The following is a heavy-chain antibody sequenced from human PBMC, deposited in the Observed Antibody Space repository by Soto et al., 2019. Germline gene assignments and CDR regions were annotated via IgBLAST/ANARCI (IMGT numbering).Heavy chain of an antibody. CDR2: ISAYSGIT. J-gene: IGHJ6*02. D-gene: IGHD2-21*01. CDR3: ARIAAHKGSFYYYGMDV. CDR1: GYTFTSYG. V-gene: IGHV1-18*01. Sequence: QVQLMQSGAEVKKSGASVKVSCKASGYTFTSYGISWVRQAPGQGLEWMGWISAYSGITNYAQKVQGRVTMTRDTSTRTAYMELRSLRSDDTAVYYCARIAAHKGSFYYYGMDVWGQGTTVTVSS.